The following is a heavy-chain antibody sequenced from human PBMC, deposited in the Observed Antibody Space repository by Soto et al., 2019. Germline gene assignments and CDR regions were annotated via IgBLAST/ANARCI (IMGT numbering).Heavy chain of an antibody. CDR1: GGSISSGGYS. CDR3: AAGGGLPRYY. CDR2: TYNSGST. V-gene: IGHV4-30-2*01. Sequence: QLQLQESGSGLVKPSQTLSLTCAVSGGSISSGGYSWSWSRQPPGKGLEWIGYTYNSGSTYYNPSLKSRVTISVDRSKNQFCLKLSSVTAADTAVYYCAAGGGLPRYYWGQGTLVTVSS. J-gene: IGHJ4*02. D-gene: IGHD5-12*01.